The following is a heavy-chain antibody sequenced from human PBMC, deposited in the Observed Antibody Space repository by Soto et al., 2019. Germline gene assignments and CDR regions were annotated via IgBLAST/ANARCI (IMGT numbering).Heavy chain of an antibody. CDR1: GFSLSTTGVG. V-gene: IGHV2-5*02. CDR3: AQRLPHYGLGRERGNGFDP. Sequence: QITLKESGPTLVRPTQTLTLTCTFSGFSLSTTGVGVGWIRQPPGKALEWLALIYWDDDKRYSPSLKSRLTITKDTSKIEVILTTTNMDPVDTARYYCAQRLPHYGLGRERGNGFDPWGQGTLVTVSS. CDR2: IYWDDDK. J-gene: IGHJ5*02. D-gene: IGHD3-10*01.